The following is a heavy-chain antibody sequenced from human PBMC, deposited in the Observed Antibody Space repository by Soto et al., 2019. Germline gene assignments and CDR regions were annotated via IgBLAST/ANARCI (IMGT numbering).Heavy chain of an antibody. Sequence: GGSLRLSCAASGFNVSGDYMTWVRQAPGKGLEWVSVIFSTGGTYYADSVKGRFTISRDNSKNTLDLQMNSLRDEDSAIYYCARARIVANFYFYYGMDVWGHGTTVTVSS. V-gene: IGHV3-53*01. J-gene: IGHJ6*02. D-gene: IGHD5-12*01. CDR1: GFNVSGDY. CDR3: ARARIVANFYFYYGMDV. CDR2: IFSTGGT.